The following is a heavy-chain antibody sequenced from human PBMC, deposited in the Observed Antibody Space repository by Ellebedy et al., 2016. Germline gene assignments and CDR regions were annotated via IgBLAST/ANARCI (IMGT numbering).Heavy chain of an antibody. CDR2: IYSGGST. CDR3: AKDSRYSGSEDY. CDR1: GFTFSSYS. V-gene: IGHV3-23*03. J-gene: IGHJ4*02. D-gene: IGHD1-26*01. Sequence: GGSLRLSCAASGFTFSSYSMSWVRQAPGKGLEWVSVIYSGGSTYYADSVKGRFTISRDNSKNTLYLQMNSLRAGDTAVYYCAKDSRYSGSEDYWGQGTLVTVSS.